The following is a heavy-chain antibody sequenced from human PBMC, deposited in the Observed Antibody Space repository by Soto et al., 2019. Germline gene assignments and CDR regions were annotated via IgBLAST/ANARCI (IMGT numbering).Heavy chain of an antibody. Sequence: ASVKVSCKASGYIFTSYGISWVRQAPGQGLEWMGWISAYNGNTNYAQKLQGRVTMTTDTSMSTAYMELRSLRSDDTAVYYCARDLDDSSGYYYSLIDYWGQGTLVTVSS. CDR3: ARDLDDSSGYYYSLIDY. CDR2: ISAYNGNT. J-gene: IGHJ4*02. CDR1: GYIFTSYG. D-gene: IGHD3-22*01. V-gene: IGHV1-18*01.